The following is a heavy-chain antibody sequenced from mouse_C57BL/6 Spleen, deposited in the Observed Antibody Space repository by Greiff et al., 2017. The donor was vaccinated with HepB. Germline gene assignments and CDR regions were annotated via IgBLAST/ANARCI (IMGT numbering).Heavy chain of an antibody. CDR3: ARRGITTVVVHDWYFDV. CDR1: GYTFTSYW. Sequence: VQLQQSGAELVKPGASVKLSCKASGYTFTSYWMHWVKQRPGQGLEWIGMIHPNSGSTNYNEKFKSKATLTVDKSSSTAYMQLSSLTSEDSAVYYCARRGITTVVVHDWYFDVWGTGTTVTVAS. CDR2: IHPNSGST. D-gene: IGHD1-1*01. J-gene: IGHJ1*03. V-gene: IGHV1-64*01.